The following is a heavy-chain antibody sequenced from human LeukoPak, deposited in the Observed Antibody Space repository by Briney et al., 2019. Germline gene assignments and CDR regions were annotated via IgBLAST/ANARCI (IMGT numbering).Heavy chain of an antibody. D-gene: IGHD5-24*01. CDR2: IYYSGST. Sequence: SETLSHTLPVSGGSLSRYYWRWIRQPPSKGRAWMGYIYYSGSTNYNPPLKSRVTISLDTSKNQFSLKLSSVTAADTAVYCCARVPRDGYNFRRGDWFDPWGQGTLVTVSS. V-gene: IGHV4-59*01. J-gene: IGHJ5*02. CDR1: GGSLSRYY. CDR3: ARVPRDGYNFRRGDWFDP.